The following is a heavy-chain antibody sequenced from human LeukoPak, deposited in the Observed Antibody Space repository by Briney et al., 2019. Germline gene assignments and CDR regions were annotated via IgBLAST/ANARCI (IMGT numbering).Heavy chain of an antibody. J-gene: IGHJ4*02. V-gene: IGHV3-30*18. CDR2: ISYDGSNK. CDR1: GFTFSSYG. Sequence: GGSLRLSCAASGFTFSSYGMHWVRQAPGKGLEWVAVISYDGSNKYYADSVKGRFTISRDNSKNTLYLQMNSLRAEDTAVYYCAKVSGSYSLTLDYWGQGTPVTVSS. CDR3: AKVSGSYSLTLDY. D-gene: IGHD3-10*01.